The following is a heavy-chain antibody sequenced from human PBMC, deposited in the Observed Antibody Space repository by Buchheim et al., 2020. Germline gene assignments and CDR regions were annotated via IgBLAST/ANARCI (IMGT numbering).Heavy chain of an antibody. D-gene: IGHD3-3*01. Sequence: QVQLQESGPGLVKPSGTLSLTCAVSGGSISSSNWWSWVRQPPGKGLERIGEIYHSGSTNYNPSLKSRVTITVDKSKNQFSLKLSSVTAADTAVYYCARAPHRGTIFGVVKRQGNWFDPWGQGTL. CDR3: ARAPHRGTIFGVVKRQGNWFDP. CDR1: GGSISSSNW. J-gene: IGHJ5*02. V-gene: IGHV4-4*02. CDR2: IYHSGST.